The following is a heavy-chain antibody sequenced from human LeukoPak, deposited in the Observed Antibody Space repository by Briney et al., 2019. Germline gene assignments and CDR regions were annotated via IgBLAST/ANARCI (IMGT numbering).Heavy chain of an antibody. CDR3: ARGRSYDFWSGYYRSEYFQH. D-gene: IGHD3-3*01. V-gene: IGHV1-8*03. CDR2: MNPNSGNT. CDR1: GYTFTSYD. Sequence: GASVKVSCKASGYTFTSYDINWVRQATGQGLEWMVWMNPNSGNTGYAQKFQGRVTITRNTSISTAYMELSSLRSEDTAVYYCARGRSYDFWSGYYRSEYFQHWGQGTLVTVSS. J-gene: IGHJ1*01.